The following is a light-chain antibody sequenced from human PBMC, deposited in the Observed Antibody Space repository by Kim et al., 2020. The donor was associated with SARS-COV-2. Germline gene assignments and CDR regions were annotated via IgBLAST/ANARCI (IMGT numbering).Light chain of an antibody. CDR1: KLGDKY. Sequence: GAPGQTASSTCAGNKLGDKYACWCQQKPGQSPVLVIYQDSKRPSGIPERFSGSNSGNTATLTISGTQAMDEADYYCQAWDSSTSVFGTGTKVTVL. J-gene: IGLJ1*01. CDR2: QDS. V-gene: IGLV3-1*01. CDR3: QAWDSSTSV.